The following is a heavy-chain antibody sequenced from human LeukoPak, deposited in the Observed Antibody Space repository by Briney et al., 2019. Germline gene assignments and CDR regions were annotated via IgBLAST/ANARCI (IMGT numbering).Heavy chain of an antibody. Sequence: GGSLRLSCVASGFTFNWVRQAPGKGLEWVSGIRWKSGSIAYADSVKGRFTISRDNAKNSLYLQMNSPRVEDMALYYCAARRGAAAGTDYFDDWGQGTLVTVSS. D-gene: IGHD6-13*01. CDR1: GFTF. CDR3: AARRGAAAGTDYFDD. CDR2: IRWKSGSI. J-gene: IGHJ4*02. V-gene: IGHV3-9*03.